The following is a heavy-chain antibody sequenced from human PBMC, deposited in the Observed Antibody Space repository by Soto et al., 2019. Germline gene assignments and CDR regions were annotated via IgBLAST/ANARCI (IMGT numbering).Heavy chain of an antibody. D-gene: IGHD4-17*01. V-gene: IGHV2-26*01. CDR3: ARIKRDYGDRGGGAFDI. CDR2: IFSNDEK. CDR1: GFSLSNARMG. J-gene: IGHJ3*02. Sequence: QVTLKESGPVLVKPTETLTLTCTVSGFSLSNARMGVSWIRQPPGKALEWLAHIFSNDEKSYSTSLKSRLTISKDASKSPVVLTMTNMDPVDTATYYCARIKRDYGDRGGGAFDIWGQGTMVTVSS.